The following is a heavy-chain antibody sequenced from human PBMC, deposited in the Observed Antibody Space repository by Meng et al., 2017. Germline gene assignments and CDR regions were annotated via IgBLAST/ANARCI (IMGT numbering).Heavy chain of an antibody. J-gene: IGHJ2*01. Sequence: QVQLGQAGAEVKKPGASVKVSCQASGYTFTSYAMHWVRQAPGQRLEWMGWINAGNGNTKYSQKFQGRVTITRDTSASTAYMELSSLRSEDTAVYYCARRYSSGWVYFDLWGRGTLVTVSS. CDR2: INAGNGNT. CDR3: ARRYSSGWVYFDL. V-gene: IGHV1-3*01. D-gene: IGHD6-19*01. CDR1: GYTFTSYA.